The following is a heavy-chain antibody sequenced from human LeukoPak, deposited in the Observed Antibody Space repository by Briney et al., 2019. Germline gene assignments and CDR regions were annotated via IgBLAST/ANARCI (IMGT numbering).Heavy chain of an antibody. J-gene: IGHJ6*03. V-gene: IGHV3-23*01. CDR1: GFSLSTYA. Sequence: PGGSLRLSCAASGFSLSTYAMSWVRQVPGGGLEWVSAISGSGDKTYHADSVKGRFTISKDNSENRLSLQMDSLRAEDTAVYFCAKDTTAWWYHRAYMNVWGKGTTVTVSS. CDR3: AKDTTAWWYHRAYMNV. CDR2: ISGSGDKT. D-gene: IGHD2-15*01.